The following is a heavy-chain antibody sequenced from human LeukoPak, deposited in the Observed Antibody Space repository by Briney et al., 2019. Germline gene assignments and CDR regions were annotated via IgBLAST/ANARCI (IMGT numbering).Heavy chain of an antibody. Sequence: PGGSLRLSCAASGFTFSSYGMHWVRQAPGKGLEWVAFIRCDGSNKYYADSVKGRFTISRDNSKNTLYLQMNSLRAEDTAVYYCAKDVYLSGSYPDEAFDYWGQGTLVTVSS. CDR1: GFTFSSYG. CDR3: AKDVYLSGSYPDEAFDY. V-gene: IGHV3-30*02. D-gene: IGHD1-26*01. CDR2: IRCDGSNK. J-gene: IGHJ4*02.